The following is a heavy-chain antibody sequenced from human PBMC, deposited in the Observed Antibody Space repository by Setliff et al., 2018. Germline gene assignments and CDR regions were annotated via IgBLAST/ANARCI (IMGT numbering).Heavy chain of an antibody. CDR2: ISSSSSTI. J-gene: IGHJ4*02. CDR1: GFTFSSYS. Sequence: SCAASGFTFSSYSMNWVRQAPGKGLEWVSYISSSSSTIYYADSVKGRFTISRDNAKNSLYLQMNSLRAEDTAVYYCARDRGGGSYFLRYFDYWGQGTLVTVSS. V-gene: IGHV3-48*01. D-gene: IGHD1-26*01. CDR3: ARDRGGGSYFLRYFDY.